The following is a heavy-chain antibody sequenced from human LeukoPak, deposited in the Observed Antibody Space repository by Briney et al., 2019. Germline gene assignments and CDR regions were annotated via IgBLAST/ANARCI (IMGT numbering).Heavy chain of an antibody. CDR1: GLSFSSYS. J-gene: IGHJ3*01. V-gene: IGHV3-21*01. Sequence: GGSLRLSCAVSGLSFSSYSMSWVRQAPGKGLEWVSSISSSSSYIYYADSVKGRFTISRDNAKNSLYLQMNSLRAEDTAVYYCARASRFTMTVVIWGQGTMVTVSS. D-gene: IGHD3-22*01. CDR3: ARASRFTMTVVI. CDR2: ISSSSSYI.